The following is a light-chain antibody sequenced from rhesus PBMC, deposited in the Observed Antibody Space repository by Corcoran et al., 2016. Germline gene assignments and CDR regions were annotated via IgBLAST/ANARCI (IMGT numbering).Light chain of an antibody. CDR2: GAS. V-gene: IGKV3-24*01. CDR3: LQHSNWPPT. CDR1: QSVSSS. Sequence: EIVMTQSPATLSLSPGERATLSCRASQSVSSSLAWYQQKPGQATRLLIYGASSRATGIPERFSGSGSGTDFTLTISSLEPDDVAVYYCLQHSNWPPTFGQGTKVEIK. J-gene: IGKJ1*01.